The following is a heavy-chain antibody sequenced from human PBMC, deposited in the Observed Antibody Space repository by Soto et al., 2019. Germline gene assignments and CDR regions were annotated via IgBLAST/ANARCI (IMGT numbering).Heavy chain of an antibody. D-gene: IGHD5-12*01. J-gene: IGHJ6*02. CDR1: GGTFSSYA. CDR3: CYVEMATPFYYYGMDV. CDR2: IIPIFGTA. V-gene: IGHV1-69*06. Sequence: ASVKVSCKASGGTFSSYAISWVRQAPGQGLEWMGGIIPIFGTANYAQKFQGRVTITADKSTSTAYMELSSLRSEDTAVYYCCYVEMATPFYYYGMDVWGQGTTVTVSS.